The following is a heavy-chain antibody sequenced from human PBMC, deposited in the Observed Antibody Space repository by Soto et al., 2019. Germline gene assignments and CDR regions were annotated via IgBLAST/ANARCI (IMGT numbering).Heavy chain of an antibody. Sequence: QVQLVQSGAEVKKPGSSVKVSCKASGGTFSSYAISWVRQAPGQGLEWMGGIIPIFGTANYAQKFQDRVTITADKSTSTDYMELSSLRSEDTAVYYCASSITIFGVVYYGMDVWGQGTTVTVSS. V-gene: IGHV1-69*06. J-gene: IGHJ6*02. CDR1: GGTFSSYA. CDR3: ASSITIFGVVYYGMDV. CDR2: IIPIFGTA. D-gene: IGHD3-3*01.